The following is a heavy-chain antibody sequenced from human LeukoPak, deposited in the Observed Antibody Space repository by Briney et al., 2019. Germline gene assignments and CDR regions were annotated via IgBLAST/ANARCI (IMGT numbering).Heavy chain of an antibody. CDR3: ARDVAVAEFDY. V-gene: IGHV4-59*01. D-gene: IGHD6-19*01. CDR1: GDSIRSYY. Sequence: PSETLSLTCTVSGDSIRSYYWSWIRQPPGKGLEWIGYVFYDGTTNYNPSLKSRVTISLDTSKNQFSLKLSSVTAADTAVYYCARDVAVAEFDYWGQGTLVTVSS. CDR2: VFYDGTT. J-gene: IGHJ4*02.